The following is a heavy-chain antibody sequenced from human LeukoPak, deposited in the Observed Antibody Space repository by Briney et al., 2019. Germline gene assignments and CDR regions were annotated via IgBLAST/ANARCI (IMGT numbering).Heavy chain of an antibody. Sequence: PGGSLRLSCAASGFTFSSYSMNWVRQAPGKGLEWVSSISSSSSYIYYADSVKGQFTISRDNAKNSLYLQMNSLRAEDTAVYYCARWRVDYDYVWGSYRHFDYWGQGTLVTVSS. J-gene: IGHJ4*02. V-gene: IGHV3-21*01. CDR2: ISSSSSYI. D-gene: IGHD3-16*02. CDR1: GFTFSSYS. CDR3: ARWRVDYDYVWGSYRHFDY.